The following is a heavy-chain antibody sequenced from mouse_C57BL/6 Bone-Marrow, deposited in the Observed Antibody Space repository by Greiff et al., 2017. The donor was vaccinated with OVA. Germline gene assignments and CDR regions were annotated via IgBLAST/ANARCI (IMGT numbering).Heavy chain of an antibody. CDR3: ARGDYDDGRYWYFDV. CDR1: GYTFTSYG. Sequence: QVQLQQSGAELARPGASVKLSCKASGYTFTSYGISWVKQRTGQGLEWIGEIYPRSGNTYYNEKFKGKATLTADKSSSTAYMELRSLTAEDSAVYFCARGDYDDGRYWYFDVWGTGTTVTVSS. V-gene: IGHV1-81*01. D-gene: IGHD2-4*01. CDR2: IYPRSGNT. J-gene: IGHJ1*03.